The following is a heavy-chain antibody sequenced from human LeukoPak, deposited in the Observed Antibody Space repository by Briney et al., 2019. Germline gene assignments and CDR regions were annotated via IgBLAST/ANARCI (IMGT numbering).Heavy chain of an antibody. V-gene: IGHV1-18*01. CDR2: ISAYNSNT. CDR1: GYTFTSYG. CDR3: ARADYGDYAAYFDY. J-gene: IGHJ4*02. D-gene: IGHD4-17*01. Sequence: ASVKVSCKASGYTFTSYGISWVRQAPGQGLEWMGWISAYNSNTNYAQKLQGRVTMTTDTSTSTAYMELRSLRSDDTAVYYCARADYGDYAAYFDYWGQGTLVTVSS.